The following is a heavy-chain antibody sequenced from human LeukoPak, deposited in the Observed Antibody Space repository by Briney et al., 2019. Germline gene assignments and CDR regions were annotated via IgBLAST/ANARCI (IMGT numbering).Heavy chain of an antibody. CDR3: ARLSGSSWYDYYYYYMDV. CDR1: GGSISSYY. Sequence: ASETLSLTCTVSGGSISSYYWSWIRQPAGKGLEWIGRIYTSGSTNYNPSLKSRVTMSVDTSKNQFSLKLSSVTAADTAVYYCARLSGSSWYDYYYYYMDVWGKGTTVTVSS. D-gene: IGHD6-13*01. CDR2: IYTSGST. J-gene: IGHJ6*03. V-gene: IGHV4-4*07.